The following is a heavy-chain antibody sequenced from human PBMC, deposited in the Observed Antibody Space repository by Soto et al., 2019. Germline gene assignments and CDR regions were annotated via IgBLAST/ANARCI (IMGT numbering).Heavy chain of an antibody. D-gene: IGHD5-18*01. CDR3: ARGRRSWDTAMAYDAFDI. J-gene: IGHJ3*02. V-gene: IGHV1-69*02. CDR2: IIPILGIA. CDR1: GGTFSSYT. Sequence: QVQLVQSGAEVKKPGSSVKVSCKASGGTFSSYTISWVRQAPGQGLEWMGRIIPILGIANYAQKFQGRVTITADKSTSTAYKELSSLRSEDTAVYYCARGRRSWDTAMAYDAFDIWGQGTMVTVSS.